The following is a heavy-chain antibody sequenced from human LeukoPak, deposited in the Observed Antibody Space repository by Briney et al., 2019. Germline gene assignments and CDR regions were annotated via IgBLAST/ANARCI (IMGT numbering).Heavy chain of an antibody. CDR1: GFTFSDYY. CDR2: IASSSSYT. J-gene: IGHJ4*02. V-gene: IGHV3-11*06. CDR3: ARAIEATRRSTGTCNYFDY. Sequence: GGSLRLSCAASGFTFSDYYMSWIRQAPGKGLEWVSYIASSSSYTNYADSVKGRFTISRDNAKNSLYLQMNSLRAEDTAVYYCARAIEATRRSTGTCNYFDYWGQGALVAVSS. D-gene: IGHD5-12*01.